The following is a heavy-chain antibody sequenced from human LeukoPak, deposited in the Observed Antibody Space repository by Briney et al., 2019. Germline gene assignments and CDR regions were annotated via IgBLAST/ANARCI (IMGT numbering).Heavy chain of an antibody. Sequence: ASVKVSCKASGYTFTSYGTSWVRQAPGQGLEWMGWISAYNGNTNYAQKLQGRVTMTTDTSTSTAYMELRSLRSDDTAVYYCARLGNTYGSGTPDYWGQGTLVTVSS. CDR3: ARLGNTYGSGTPDY. CDR1: GYTFTSYG. V-gene: IGHV1-18*01. D-gene: IGHD3-10*01. J-gene: IGHJ4*02. CDR2: ISAYNGNT.